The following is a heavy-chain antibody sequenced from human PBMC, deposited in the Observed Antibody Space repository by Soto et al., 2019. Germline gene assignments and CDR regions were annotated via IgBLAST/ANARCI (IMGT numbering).Heavy chain of an antibody. CDR3: ASSMALRFLEWSPSYYYGMDV. Sequence: ASVKVSCKASGYTFTGYAMHWVRQAPGQRLEWMGWINAGNGNTKYSQKFQGRVTITRDTSASTAYMELSSLRSEDTAVYYCASSMALRFLEWSPSYYYGMDVWGQGTTVTVSS. D-gene: IGHD3-3*01. J-gene: IGHJ6*02. V-gene: IGHV1-3*01. CDR2: INAGNGNT. CDR1: GYTFTGYA.